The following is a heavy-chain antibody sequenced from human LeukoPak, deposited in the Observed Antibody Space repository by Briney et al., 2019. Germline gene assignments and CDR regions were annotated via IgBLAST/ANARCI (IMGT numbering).Heavy chain of an antibody. CDR1: GFTFSSYA. D-gene: IGHD6-13*01. V-gene: IGHV3-23*01. Sequence: GGSLRLSCAASGFTFSSYAMSWVRQAPGKGLEWVSVISGSGGNTYYADSVKGRFSISRDNSKNTLYLQMNSLRAEDTAVYYCAKGGIAAAGTFTDYWGQGTLVTVSS. J-gene: IGHJ4*02. CDR2: ISGSGGNT. CDR3: AKGGIAAAGTFTDY.